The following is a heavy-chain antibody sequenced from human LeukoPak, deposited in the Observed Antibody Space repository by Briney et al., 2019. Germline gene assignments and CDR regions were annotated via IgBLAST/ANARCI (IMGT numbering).Heavy chain of an antibody. D-gene: IGHD5-18*01. V-gene: IGHV4-59*01. J-gene: IGHJ4*02. CDR3: ARGSTAMVF. Sequence: PWETLSLTFTASGVSISSYYWSWIRQPPGKGLEWIGYIYYSGTTNYNPSLKSRVIIPVDTSKNQFSLKLSSVTAADTAVYYCARGSTAMVFWGQGTLVTVSS. CDR2: IYYSGTT. CDR1: GVSISSYY.